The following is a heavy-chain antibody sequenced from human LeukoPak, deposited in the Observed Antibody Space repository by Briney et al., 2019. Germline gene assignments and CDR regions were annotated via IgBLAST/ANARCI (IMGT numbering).Heavy chain of an antibody. J-gene: IGHJ4*02. V-gene: IGHV3-23*01. CDR3: AKDYLPRRERPSDY. Sequence: GGSLRLSCAASGFTFSTYAMNWVRQAPGKGLEWVSGISGSGDSTYYADSVKGRFTISRDNSKNTLYLQMNSLRAEDTAVYYCAKDYLPRRERPSDYRGEGTLVTVSS. CDR1: GFTFSTYA. CDR2: ISGSGDST. D-gene: IGHD1-1*01.